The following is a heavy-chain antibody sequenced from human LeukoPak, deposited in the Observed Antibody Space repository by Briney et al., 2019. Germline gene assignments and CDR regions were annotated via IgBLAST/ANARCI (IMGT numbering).Heavy chain of an antibody. Sequence: SETLSLTCAISGHSTTRGYYWAWFRPSPGKGLEWIATFFQSHKSFYNASLESRVTMSLDTSESQFSLNLTSVTAADTAVYSCARVLSFPYLLDSWGRGTQVTVSS. CDR2: FFQSHKS. D-gene: IGHD2/OR15-2a*01. J-gene: IGHJ4*02. CDR3: ARVLSFPYLLDS. V-gene: IGHV4-38-2*01. CDR1: GHSTTRGYY.